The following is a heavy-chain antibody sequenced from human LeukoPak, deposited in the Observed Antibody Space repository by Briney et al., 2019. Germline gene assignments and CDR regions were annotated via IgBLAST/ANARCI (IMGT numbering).Heavy chain of an antibody. D-gene: IGHD6-13*01. CDR3: ARPGTSWSFDY. V-gene: IGHV3-7*05. Sequence: GGSLRLSCAASGFTFSIYSMHWVRQAPGKGLECVANMNEDGSELHYVDSVKGRFTISRDNAQNSLDLQMNSLRAEDTAVYYCARPGTSWSFDYWGQGSLVTVSS. J-gene: IGHJ4*02. CDR2: MNEDGSEL. CDR1: GFTFSIYS.